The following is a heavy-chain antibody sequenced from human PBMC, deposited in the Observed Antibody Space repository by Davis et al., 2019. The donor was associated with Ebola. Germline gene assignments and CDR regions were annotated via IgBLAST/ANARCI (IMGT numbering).Heavy chain of an antibody. V-gene: IGHV3-11*04. J-gene: IGHJ6*02. CDR1: GFTFSDYY. Sequence: GESLKISCAASGFTFSDYYMSCIRQAPGKGLEWVSYISSSGSTIYYADSVKGRFTISRDNAKNSLYLQMNSRRAEDTAVYYCARRAGLYSSSSGYYYYYYGMDVWGQGTTVNVSS. CDR2: ISSSGSTI. CDR3: ARRAGLYSSSSGYYYYYYGMDV. D-gene: IGHD6-6*01.